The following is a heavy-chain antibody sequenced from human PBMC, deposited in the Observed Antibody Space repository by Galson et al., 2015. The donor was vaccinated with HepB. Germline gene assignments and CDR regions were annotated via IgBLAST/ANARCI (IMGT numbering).Heavy chain of an antibody. D-gene: IGHD4-11*01. CDR1: GFTFNNYA. J-gene: IGHJ6*02. V-gene: IGHV3-30*04. Sequence: SLRLSCAASGFTFNNYAMHWVRQAPGRGLEWVAVISNDATNQFYGDSVQGRFTISRDNSRNTLYLQMNSLKNGDTAVYYCARGIPRTTDYISKHYYSGMDVWGQGTTVTVSS. CDR2: ISNDATNQ. CDR3: ARGIPRTTDYISKHYYSGMDV.